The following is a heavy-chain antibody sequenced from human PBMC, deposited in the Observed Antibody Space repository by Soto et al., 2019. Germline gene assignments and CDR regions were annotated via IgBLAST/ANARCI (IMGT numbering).Heavy chain of an antibody. V-gene: IGHV1-3*01. CDR3: ARGGGWVGEASFDS. J-gene: IGHJ4*02. D-gene: IGHD3-10*01. CDR2: INAGNGRE. Sequence: QVQLEQSGAEVKKPGASVKVSCQTSGYTFTSYTLHWVRQAPGQGLEWMGWINAGNGREKYSQRFQDGVSLSTDRSPTPALAELRTLRSEDTAMYICARGGGWVGEASFDSWGQGTLVTVSS. CDR1: GYTFTSYT.